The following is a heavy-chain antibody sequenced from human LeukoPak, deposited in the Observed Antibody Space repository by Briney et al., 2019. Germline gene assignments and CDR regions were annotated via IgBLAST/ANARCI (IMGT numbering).Heavy chain of an antibody. Sequence: GGSLRLSCTASGFTFGDYAMSWVRQAPGKGLEWVGFIRSKAYGGTTEYAASVKGRFTISRDDSKSIAYLQMNSLKTEDTAVYYCTRGYYDSSGYYSPPPCSYWGQGTLVTVSS. J-gene: IGHJ4*02. CDR3: TRGYYDSSGYYSPPPCSY. CDR1: GFTFGDYA. D-gene: IGHD3-22*01. V-gene: IGHV3-49*04. CDR2: IRSKAYGGTT.